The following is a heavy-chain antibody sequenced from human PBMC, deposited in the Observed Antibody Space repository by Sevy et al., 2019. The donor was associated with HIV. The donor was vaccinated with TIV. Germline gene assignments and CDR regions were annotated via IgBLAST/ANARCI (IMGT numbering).Heavy chain of an antibody. CDR2: ISYDGSNK. CDR1: GFTFSSYA. D-gene: IGHD1-26*01. CDR3: ARVGPTSGSYLPDYYYGMDV. Sequence: GWSLRLSCAASGFTFSSYAMHWVRQAPGKGLEWVAVISYDGSNKYYAESVKGRFTISRDNSKNTLYLQMNSLRAEDTAVYYCARVGPTSGSYLPDYYYGMDVWGQGTTVTVSS. J-gene: IGHJ6*02. V-gene: IGHV3-30*04.